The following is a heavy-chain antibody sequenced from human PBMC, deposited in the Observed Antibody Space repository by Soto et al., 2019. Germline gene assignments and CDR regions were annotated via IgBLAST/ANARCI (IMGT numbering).Heavy chain of an antibody. CDR1: GGSISSGGYY. CDR3: ASVRAVDYGFNFDY. D-gene: IGHD3-16*01. CDR2: IYYSGST. V-gene: IGHV4-31*03. Sequence: QVQLQESGPGLVKPSQTLSLTCTVSGGSISSGGYYWSWIHQHPGKGLEWIGYIYYSGSTYYNPSLQSRVNISVDTSKNQFSLKLSSVTAADTAVYYCASVRAVDYGFNFDYWGQGTLVTVSS. J-gene: IGHJ4*02.